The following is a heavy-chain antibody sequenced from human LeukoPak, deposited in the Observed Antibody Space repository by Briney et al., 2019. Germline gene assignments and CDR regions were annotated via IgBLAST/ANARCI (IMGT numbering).Heavy chain of an antibody. V-gene: IGHV3-30*18. CDR3: ANSPVEYYDFWSGYPDY. Sequence: GGSLRLSCAASGFTFSSYGMHWVRQAPGKGLEWVAVISYDGSNKYYADSVKGRFTISRDNSKNTLYLQMNSLRAEDTAVYYCANSPVEYYDFWSGYPDYWGQGTLVTVSS. CDR1: GFTFSSYG. J-gene: IGHJ4*02. D-gene: IGHD3-3*01. CDR2: ISYDGSNK.